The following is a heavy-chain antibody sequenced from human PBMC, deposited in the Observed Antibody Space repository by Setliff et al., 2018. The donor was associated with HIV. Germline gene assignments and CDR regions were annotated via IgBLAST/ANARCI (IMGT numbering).Heavy chain of an antibody. CDR1: ADSVTSYS. Sequence: SETLSLTCSVSADSVTSYSWEWIRQPPGRRLEWIGSVSTTDGATYNPSLQSRVSMSVDPSKKQVSLHLTSVTAADTAVYYCSRGSAAGTGLPPRDSWGQGILVTVPQ. V-gene: IGHV4-4*08. D-gene: IGHD1-1*01. CDR3: SRGSAAGTGLPPRDS. J-gene: IGHJ5*01. CDR2: VSTTDGA.